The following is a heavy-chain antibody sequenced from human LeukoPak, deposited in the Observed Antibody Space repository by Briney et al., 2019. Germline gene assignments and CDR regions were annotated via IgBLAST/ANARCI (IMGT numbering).Heavy chain of an antibody. V-gene: IGHV3-48*01. CDR1: GFTFSAYH. CDR2: ISIIGSTI. CDR3: ARTHERDLDY. J-gene: IGHJ4*02. Sequence: GGSLRLSCAASGFTFSAYHMNWVRQAPGKGLEWVSYISIIGSTIYYADSVKGRFTISRDDAKNSVYLQMNSLRADDTAVYYCARTHERDLDYWGQGTLVTVSS.